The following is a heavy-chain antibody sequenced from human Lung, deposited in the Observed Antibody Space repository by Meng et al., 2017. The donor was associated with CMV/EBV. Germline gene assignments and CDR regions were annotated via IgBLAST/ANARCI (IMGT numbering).Heavy chain of an antibody. CDR2: INPSGGST. V-gene: IGHV1-46*01. J-gene: IGHJ4*02. Sequence: ASXXVSXKASGYTFTSYYMHWVRQAPGQGLEWMGIINPSGGSTSYAQKFQGRVTMTRDTSTSTAYMELSSLRSEDTAVYYCARVAGDGNSPFDYWGQGTLVTVSS. CDR3: ARVAGDGNSPFDY. CDR1: GYTFTSYY. D-gene: IGHD4-23*01.